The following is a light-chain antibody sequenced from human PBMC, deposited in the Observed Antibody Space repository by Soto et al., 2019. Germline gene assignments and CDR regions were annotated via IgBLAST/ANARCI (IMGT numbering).Light chain of an antibody. CDR1: QTIHSY. V-gene: IGKV1-39*01. CDR2: SAS. Sequence: DIQMTQSPSSLSASIGARVTIACRASQTIHSYLNWYQQKPGKAPKLLIASASSLQSGVPSRFSGGGFGTDFTLTISSLQPEDFATYYCHQSHDVPLSFGQGNKVEI. CDR3: HQSHDVPLS. J-gene: IGKJ1*01.